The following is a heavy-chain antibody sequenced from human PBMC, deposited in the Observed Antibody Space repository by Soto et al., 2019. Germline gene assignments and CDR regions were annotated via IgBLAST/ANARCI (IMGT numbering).Heavy chain of an antibody. CDR2: INHSGST. Sequence: PSETLSLTCAVYGGSFSGDYWSWSRQPPGKGLEWIGEINHSGSTNYNPSLKSRVTISVDTSKNQFSLKLSSVTAADTAVYYCARQKVGATIGYYWGQGTLVTVSS. D-gene: IGHD1-26*01. V-gene: IGHV4-34*01. CDR1: GGSFSGDY. CDR3: ARQKVGATIGYY. J-gene: IGHJ4*02.